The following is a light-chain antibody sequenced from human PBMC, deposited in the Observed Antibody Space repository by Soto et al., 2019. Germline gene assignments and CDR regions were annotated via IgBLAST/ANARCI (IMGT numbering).Light chain of an antibody. CDR2: GAF. J-gene: IGKJ1*01. V-gene: IGKV3-20*01. CDR3: QQYGSSPPT. Sequence: DIVLTQSPGTLYLSPGERATLSCRASQSVTSSYLAWYQQKPGQAPRLLIYGAFSRATGIPDRFSGSGSGTDFTLTISRLEPEDFAVYYCQQYGSSPPTFGQGTKVDIK. CDR1: QSVTSSY.